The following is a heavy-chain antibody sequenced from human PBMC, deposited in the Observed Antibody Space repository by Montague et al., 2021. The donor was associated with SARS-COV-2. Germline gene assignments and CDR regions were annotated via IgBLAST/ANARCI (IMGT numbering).Heavy chain of an antibody. D-gene: IGHD5-24*01. CDR3: ARVFPRWLQFDPYFDY. Sequence: SETLSLTCTVSGGSMNDYYWTWLRQPPGKGLEWIGNIYYTGSTKYSSSLKSRVTMSVDTSRKQISLKLSSVTAADTAVYYCARVFPRWLQFDPYFDYWGQGTLVAVSS. J-gene: IGHJ4*02. CDR2: IYYTGST. V-gene: IGHV4-59*01. CDR1: GGSMNDYY.